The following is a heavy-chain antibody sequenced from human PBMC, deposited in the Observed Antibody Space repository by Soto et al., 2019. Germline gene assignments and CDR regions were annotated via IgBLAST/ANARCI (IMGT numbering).Heavy chain of an antibody. V-gene: IGHV1-2*02. CDR3: ARDARGTRGFDEMDI. J-gene: IGHJ6*02. Sequence: ASVKVSCKTSGYIFTGYHIHWVRQAPGRGLEWMGWINPNSGDTEYAQNFQGRVTMTRDTSFNLVYMEMSGLMSDDTAVYYCARDARGTRGFDEMDIWGQGTTVTVSS. CDR2: INPNSGDT. CDR1: GYIFTGYH. D-gene: IGHD3-9*01.